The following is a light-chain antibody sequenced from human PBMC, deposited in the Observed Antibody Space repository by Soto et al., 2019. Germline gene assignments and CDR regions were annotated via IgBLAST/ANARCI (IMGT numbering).Light chain of an antibody. V-gene: IGLV2-14*01. CDR3: SSYTSSTTLWV. CDR2: EVS. J-gene: IGLJ3*02. CDR1: SSDVGAYNY. Sequence: QSVLTQPASVSGSPGQSITISCTGTSSDVGAYNYVSWYQQHPGKAPKLMIYEVSNRPSGVSNRFSASKSGNTASLTISGLQAEDEADYYCSSYTSSTTLWVFGGGTKLTVL.